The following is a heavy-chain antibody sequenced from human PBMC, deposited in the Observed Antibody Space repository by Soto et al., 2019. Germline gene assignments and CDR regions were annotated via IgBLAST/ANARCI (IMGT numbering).Heavy chain of an antibody. CDR3: ATVHNTSRSFDY. V-gene: IGHV3-23*01. CDR2: TGASGRTT. D-gene: IGHD1-20*01. J-gene: IGHJ4*02. Sequence: GGSLRLSCAASGFSFSGYAMTWVRQAPGKGLEWVSTTGASGRTTYYADSVKGRFTVSRDNSKNTLDLQMSSLRADDTAVYYCATVHNTSRSFDYWGQGTLVTV. CDR1: GFSFSGYA.